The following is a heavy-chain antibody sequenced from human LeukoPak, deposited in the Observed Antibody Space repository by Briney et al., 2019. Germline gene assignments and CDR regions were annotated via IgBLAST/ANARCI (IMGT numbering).Heavy chain of an antibody. CDR2: INHSGST. V-gene: IGHV4-34*01. D-gene: IGHD5-18*01. CDR3: ARPKSRGYSYGLKAFDI. Sequence: PSETLSLTCAVYGGSFSGYYWSWIRQPPGKGLEWIGEINHSGSTNYNPSLKSRVTISVDTSKNQSSLKLSSVTAADTAVYYCARPKSRGYSYGLKAFDIWGQGTMVTVSS. J-gene: IGHJ3*02. CDR1: GGSFSGYY.